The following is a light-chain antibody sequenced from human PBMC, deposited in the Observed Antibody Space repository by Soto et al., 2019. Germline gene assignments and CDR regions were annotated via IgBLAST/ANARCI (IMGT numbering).Light chain of an antibody. CDR2: KSS. CDR3: LQYDNYPLT. V-gene: IGKV1-5*03. J-gene: IGKJ4*01. CDR1: QSIGSE. Sequence: DIQMTQSPCTLSASIGDRVTITCGASQSIGSELAWYQQKPGKAPKRLIYKSSSLESGVPSTFSGSGSGTEFSLTVSSLQPDDFATYYCLQYDNYPLTFGGGTKVDIK.